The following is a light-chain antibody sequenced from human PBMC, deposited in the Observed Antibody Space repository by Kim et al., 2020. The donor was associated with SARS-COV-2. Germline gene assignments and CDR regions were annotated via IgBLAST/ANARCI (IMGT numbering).Light chain of an antibody. Sequence: EIVLTQSPATLSLSPGERAALSCRASQSVSSSYLAWYQQKPGQAPRLLIYGASSRATGIPDRFSGIGSGTDFTLTITRLEPDDFAVYYCQQYGTSPLTFGGENKLEI. J-gene: IGKJ4*01. V-gene: IGKV3-20*01. CDR3: QQYGTSPLT. CDR2: GAS. CDR1: QSVSSSY.